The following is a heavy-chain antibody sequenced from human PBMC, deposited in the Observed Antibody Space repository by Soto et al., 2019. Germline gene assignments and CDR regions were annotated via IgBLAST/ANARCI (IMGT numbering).Heavy chain of an antibody. CDR2: ISAYNGNT. J-gene: IGHJ4*02. Sequence: QVQLVQSGAEVKKPGASVKVSCKASGYTFTSYGISWVRQAPGQGLEWMGWISAYNGNTNYAQKLQGTVTITTDTSARSSYTELRSPRADDTAVYYSAGYYDYGDVGHYWGQGTLVTVSS. CDR3: AGYYDYGDVGHY. V-gene: IGHV1-18*01. CDR1: GYTFTSYG. D-gene: IGHD4-17*01.